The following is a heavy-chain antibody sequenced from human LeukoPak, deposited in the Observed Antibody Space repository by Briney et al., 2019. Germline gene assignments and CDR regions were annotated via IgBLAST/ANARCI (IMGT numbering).Heavy chain of an antibody. Sequence: GGSLRLSCAASGFSFSSYSMNWVRQAPGKGLEWVSYISSSSDTIYYADSVKGRFTISRDNAKKSLYLQVNSLRAEDTAVYYCARGSRFGVVGRDAFDIWGQGTVVTVSS. CDR2: ISSSSDTI. J-gene: IGHJ3*02. D-gene: IGHD3-3*01. CDR3: ARGSRFGVVGRDAFDI. CDR1: GFSFSSYS. V-gene: IGHV3-48*01.